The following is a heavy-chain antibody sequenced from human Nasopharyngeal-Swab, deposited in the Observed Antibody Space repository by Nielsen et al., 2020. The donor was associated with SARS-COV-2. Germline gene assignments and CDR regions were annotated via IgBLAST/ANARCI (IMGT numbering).Heavy chain of an antibody. J-gene: IGHJ6*03. CDR1: GGSISSYS. Sequence: SQTLSLTCTVPGGSISSYSWSWIRLPPGKGLEWIGYIYYSGITNYTPSLKSRVTISVDTSKNQFSLKLNSVTAADTAVYYCARTAGYYYIDVWGKGTTVTVSS. D-gene: IGHD6-13*01. V-gene: IGHV4-59*01. CDR2: IYYSGIT. CDR3: ARTAGYYYIDV.